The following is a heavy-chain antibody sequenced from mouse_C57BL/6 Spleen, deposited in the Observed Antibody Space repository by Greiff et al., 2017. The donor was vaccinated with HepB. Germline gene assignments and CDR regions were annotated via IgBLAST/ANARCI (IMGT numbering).Heavy chain of an antibody. CDR2: IYPGSGST. J-gene: IGHJ4*01. Sequence: QVQLKQPGAELVKPGASVKMSCKASGYTFTSYWITWVKQRPGQGLEWIGDIYPGSGSTNYNEKFKSKATLTVDTSSSTAYMQLSSLTSEDSAVYYCARNYGSNHYYAMDYWGQGTSVTVSS. V-gene: IGHV1-55*01. CDR3: ARNYGSNHYYAMDY. CDR1: GYTFTSYW. D-gene: IGHD1-1*01.